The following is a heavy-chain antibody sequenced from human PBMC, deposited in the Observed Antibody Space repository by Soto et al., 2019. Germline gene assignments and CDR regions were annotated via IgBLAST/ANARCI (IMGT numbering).Heavy chain of an antibody. CDR2: INHSGDT. J-gene: IGHJ4*02. D-gene: IGHD3-22*01. CDR3: ARDHSGFRHDY. V-gene: IGHV4-34*01. CDR1: GGSRSCYY. Sequence: PSVTLSLTCGVSGGSRSCYYWNLIRQSPGKGLEWIGEINHSGDTNYNPSLKSRVTISADTSKNQFSLKLYSVTAADTAVYYCARDHSGFRHDYWGPGTLVPVSS.